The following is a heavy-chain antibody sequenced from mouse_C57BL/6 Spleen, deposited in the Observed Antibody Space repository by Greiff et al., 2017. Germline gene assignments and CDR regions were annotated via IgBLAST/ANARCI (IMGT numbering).Heavy chain of an antibody. V-gene: IGHV1-50*01. CDR3: ARRAYYSNRDYAMDY. J-gene: IGHJ4*01. CDR1: GYTFTSYW. Sequence: QVQLQQPGAELVKPGASVKLSCKASGYTFTSYWMQWVKQRPGQGLEWIGEIDPSDSYTNYNQKFKGKATLTVDTSSSTAYMQLSSLTSEDSAVYYCARRAYYSNRDYAMDYWGQGTSVTVSS. CDR2: IDPSDSYT. D-gene: IGHD2-5*01.